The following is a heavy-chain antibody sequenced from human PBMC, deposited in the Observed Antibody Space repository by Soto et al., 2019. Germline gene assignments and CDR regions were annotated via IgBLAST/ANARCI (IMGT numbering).Heavy chain of an antibody. CDR2: IYHSGST. CDR3: ARDLGYCSSTSCYPVSYYYYGMDV. J-gene: IGHJ6*02. V-gene: IGHV4-30-2*01. CDR1: GGSISSGGYS. Sequence: SETLSLTCAVPGGSISSGGYSWSWIRQPPGKGLEWIGYIYHSGSTYYNPSLKSRVTISVDKSKNQFSLKLSSVTAADTAVYYCARDLGYCSSTSCYPVSYYYYGMDVWGQGTTVTVSS. D-gene: IGHD2-2*01.